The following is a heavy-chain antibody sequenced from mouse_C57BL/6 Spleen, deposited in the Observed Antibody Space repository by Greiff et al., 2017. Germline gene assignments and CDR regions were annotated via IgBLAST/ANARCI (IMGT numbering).Heavy chain of an antibody. CDR2: IDPETGGT. J-gene: IGHJ2*01. D-gene: IGHD1-1*01. V-gene: IGHV1-15*01. Sequence: QVQLQQSGAELVRPGASVTLSCKASGYTFTDYEMHWVKQTPVHGLEWIGAIDPETGGTAYNQKFKGKAKLTADKSSSTAYMELRSLTSEDSAVYYCTRDDPYYYGSSYFFDYWGQGTTLTVSS. CDR3: TRDDPYYYGSSYFFDY. CDR1: GYTFTDYE.